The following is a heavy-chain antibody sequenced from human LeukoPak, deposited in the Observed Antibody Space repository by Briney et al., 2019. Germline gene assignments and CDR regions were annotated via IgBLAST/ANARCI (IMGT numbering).Heavy chain of an antibody. V-gene: IGHV3-43*02. J-gene: IGHJ4*02. Sequence: QPGGSLRLSCAASEFTFSSYAMHWVRQAPGKGLEWVSLISGDGGSTYYADSVKGRFTISRDNSKNSLYLQMNSLRTEDTALYYCAKDMGATTLIDWGQGTLVTVSS. CDR3: AKDMGATTLID. D-gene: IGHD1-26*01. CDR1: EFTFSSYA. CDR2: ISGDGGST.